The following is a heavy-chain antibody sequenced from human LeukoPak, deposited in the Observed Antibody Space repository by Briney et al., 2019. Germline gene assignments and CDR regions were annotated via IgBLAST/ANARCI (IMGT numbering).Heavy chain of an antibody. J-gene: IGHJ3*02. D-gene: IGHD2-2*01. Sequence: SETLSLTCTVSGGSMSSNYWSWIRQHPGKGLEWIGYIYYSGSTYYNPSLKSRVTISVDTSKNQFSLKLSSVTAADTAVYYCARDLRVVPAAIGAFDIWGQGTMVTVSS. V-gene: IGHV4-59*06. CDR1: GGSMSSNY. CDR2: IYYSGST. CDR3: ARDLRVVPAAIGAFDI.